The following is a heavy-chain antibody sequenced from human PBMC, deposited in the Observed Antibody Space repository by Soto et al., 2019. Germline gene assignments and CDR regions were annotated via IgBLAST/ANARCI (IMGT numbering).Heavy chain of an antibody. Sequence: QVQLVESGGGVILPGGSLRLSCAASGFTFSSYAMHWVRQAPGTGPEWVAATSSDGTDNVYADSVSGRFTISRDNSKNTLYLQMNSLRSEDADVYYCARTYECAKSDCYRAFDIWGQGTMVTVSS. CDR3: ARTYECAKSDCYRAFDI. CDR2: TSSDGTDN. CDR1: GFTFSSYA. J-gene: IGHJ3*02. D-gene: IGHD2-21*02. V-gene: IGHV3-30*04.